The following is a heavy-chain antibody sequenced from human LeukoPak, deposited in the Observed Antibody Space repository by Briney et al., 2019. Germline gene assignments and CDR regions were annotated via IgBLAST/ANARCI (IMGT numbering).Heavy chain of an antibody. CDR2: ISYDGSNK. CDR3: SVAATGYYFDY. Sequence: GGSLRLSCAASGFTFSSYGMHWVRQAPGKGPEWVAVISYDGSNKYYADSVKGRFTISRDNSKNTLYLQMNSLRAEDTAVYYCSVAATGYYFDYWGQGTLVTVSS. CDR1: GFTFSSYG. D-gene: IGHD6-19*01. J-gene: IGHJ4*02. V-gene: IGHV3-30*03.